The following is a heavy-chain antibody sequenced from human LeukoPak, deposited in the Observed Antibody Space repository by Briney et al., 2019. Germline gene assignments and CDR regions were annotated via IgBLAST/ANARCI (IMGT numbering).Heavy chain of an antibody. D-gene: IGHD3-10*01. CDR1: GFTFSSYA. V-gene: IGHV3-21*01. Sequence: GGSLRLSCAASGFTFSSYAMSWVRQAPGKGLEWVSSISSSSSYIYYADSVKGRFTISRDNAKNSLYLQMNSLRAEDTAVYYCARDGPGGYGMDVWGQGTTVTVSS. CDR2: ISSSSSYI. CDR3: ARDGPGGYGMDV. J-gene: IGHJ6*02.